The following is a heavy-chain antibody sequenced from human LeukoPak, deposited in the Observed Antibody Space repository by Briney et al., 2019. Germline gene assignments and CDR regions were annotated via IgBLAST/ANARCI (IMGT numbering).Heavy chain of an antibody. J-gene: IGHJ5*02. CDR3: ARARSSSWYDWFDP. CDR2: INWNGGST. V-gene: IGHV3-20*01. D-gene: IGHD6-13*01. Sequence: GGSLRLSCAASGFTLSSYAMSWVRHAPGKGLEWVSGINWNGGSTGYADSVKGRFTISRDNAKKSLYLQMNSLRAEDTALYHCARARSSSWYDWFDPWGQGTLVTVSS. CDR1: GFTLSSYA.